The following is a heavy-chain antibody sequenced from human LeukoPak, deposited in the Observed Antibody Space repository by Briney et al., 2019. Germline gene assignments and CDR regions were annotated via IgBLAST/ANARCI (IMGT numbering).Heavy chain of an antibody. CDR3: ARGSPPFQH. V-gene: IGHV3-13*01. J-gene: IGHJ1*01. D-gene: IGHD3-10*01. CDR2: IGTAGDT. Sequence: GGSLRLSCAASGFTFSNYDMHWVRQATGQGLEWVSGIGTAGDTYYAGSVKGRFTISRENAKNSLYLQMKCLRAGDTAVYYCARGSPPFQHWGQGTLVTVSS. CDR1: GFTFSNYD.